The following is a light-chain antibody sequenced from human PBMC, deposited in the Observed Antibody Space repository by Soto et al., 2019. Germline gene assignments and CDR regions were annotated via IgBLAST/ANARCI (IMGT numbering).Light chain of an antibody. CDR2: GAS. CDR1: QGIRND. V-gene: IGKV1-17*01. J-gene: IGKJ1*01. Sequence: DIQMTQSPSSLSASVGDRVTITFRSSQGIRNDLGWYQQKPGKAPKRLIYGASSLQSGVPSRFSGSGSGTEFTLTISSLQTEDFSTYYCLQHDTSAQTFGQGTKVEIK. CDR3: LQHDTSAQT.